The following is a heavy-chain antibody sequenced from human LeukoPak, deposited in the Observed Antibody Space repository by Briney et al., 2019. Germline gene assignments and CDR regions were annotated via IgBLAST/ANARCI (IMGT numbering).Heavy chain of an antibody. D-gene: IGHD3-3*01. CDR2: INHSGST. V-gene: IGHV4-34*01. CDR3: ARHAPPYYDFWSGTKSYYGMDV. Sequence: SETLSLTCAVYGGSFSGYYWSWIRQPPGKGLEWIGEINHSGSTNYNPSLKSRVTISVDTSKNQFSLKLSSVTAADTAVYYCARHAPPYYDFWSGTKSYYGMDVWGQGTTVTVSS. J-gene: IGHJ6*02. CDR1: GGSFSGYY.